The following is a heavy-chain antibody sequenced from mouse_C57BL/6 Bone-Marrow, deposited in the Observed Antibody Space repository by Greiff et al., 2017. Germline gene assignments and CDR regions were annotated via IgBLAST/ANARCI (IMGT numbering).Heavy chain of an antibody. J-gene: IGHJ2*01. CDR1: GFTFSDYG. D-gene: IGHD4-1*01. CDR3: ARRRLTGYFDY. CDR2: ISNLAYSI. Sequence: EVKVVESGGGLVQPGGSLKLSCAASGFTFSDYGMAWVRQAPRKGPEWVAFISNLAYSIYYADTVTGRFTISRENAKNTLYLEMSSLRSEDTAMYYCARRRLTGYFDYWGQGTTLTVSS. V-gene: IGHV5-15*01.